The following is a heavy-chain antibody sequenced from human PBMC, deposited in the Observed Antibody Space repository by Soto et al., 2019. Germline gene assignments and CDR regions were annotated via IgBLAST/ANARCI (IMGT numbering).Heavy chain of an antibody. CDR1: GFTFASYA. J-gene: IGHJ4*02. D-gene: IGHD2-15*01. Sequence: GGSLRLSCETSGFTFASYAMTWARQAPGKGLEWVSTISSSGVSTYYADSVKGRSTISRDSSKNTLYLQMNSLRAEDTAIYYCVKDWIGNKCSGDGCLANWGQGTLVTSPQ. CDR2: ISSSGVST. V-gene: IGHV3-23*01. CDR3: VKDWIGNKCSGDGCLAN.